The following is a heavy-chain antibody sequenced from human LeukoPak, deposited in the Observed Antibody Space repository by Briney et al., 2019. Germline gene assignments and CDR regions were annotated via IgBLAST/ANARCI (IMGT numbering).Heavy chain of an antibody. J-gene: IGHJ3*02. Sequence: GGSLRLSCAASGFSFSNYDMHWVRQAAGKGLEWVSAISIAGDTYYPDSVKGRFTISRENAKNSFYLQMNSLTVGDTAVYYCVRAHVGAGLAFVMWGQGTMVSVSS. V-gene: IGHV3-13*01. CDR3: VRAHVGAGLAFVM. CDR1: GFSFSNYD. CDR2: ISIAGDT. D-gene: IGHD1-26*01.